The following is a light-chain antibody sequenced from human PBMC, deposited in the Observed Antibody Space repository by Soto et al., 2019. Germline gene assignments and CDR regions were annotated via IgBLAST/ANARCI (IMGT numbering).Light chain of an antibody. CDR1: QSISSW. Sequence: DIQMTQSPSTLSASVGDRVTITCRASQSISSWLAWYQQKPVKAPKVLIYDSSSLESGVPSRFSVSVSATEFTLTISSLQPDDFANYDCQQCNSYSPSRFGQETKVDLK. CDR3: QQCNSYSPSR. J-gene: IGKJ1*01. CDR2: DSS. V-gene: IGKV1-5*01.